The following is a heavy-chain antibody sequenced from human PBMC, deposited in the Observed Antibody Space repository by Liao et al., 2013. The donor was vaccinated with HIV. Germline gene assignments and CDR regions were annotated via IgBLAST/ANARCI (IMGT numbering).Heavy chain of an antibody. J-gene: IGHJ4*02. Sequence: QLHLQESGPGLVKPSETLSLTCTVSGGSISSDYHYWGWIRQPPGKGLEWIGSMKSSGTTYCNPSLKSRVTISVDTSKNKFSLRLTSVTAADTAVYYCARVTVVETARYSDYWGQGTLVTVSS. V-gene: IGHV4-39*07. D-gene: IGHD5-18*01. CDR1: GGSISSDYHY. CDR2: MKSSGTT. CDR3: ARVTVVETARYSDY.